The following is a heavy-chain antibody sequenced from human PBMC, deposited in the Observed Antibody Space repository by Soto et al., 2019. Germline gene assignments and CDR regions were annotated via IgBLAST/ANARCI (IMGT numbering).Heavy chain of an antibody. CDR3: TRDIGGKGAY. V-gene: IGHV3-74*01. CDR2: IDEYGSTI. CDR1: GFTFSSYW. D-gene: IGHD3-10*01. J-gene: IGHJ4*02. Sequence: EVQLVESGGGLVQPGGSLRLSCAASGFTFSSYWMHWVRQVPGKGLLWVSRIDEYGSTINYADSVKGRFTISRDNARNTLYLEMNSLRAEDTALYYCTRDIGGKGAYWGPGTLVTVSS.